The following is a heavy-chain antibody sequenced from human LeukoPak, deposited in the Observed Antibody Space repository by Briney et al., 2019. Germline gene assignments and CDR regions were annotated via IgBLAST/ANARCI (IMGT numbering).Heavy chain of an antibody. CDR3: AKAPMEDSWYIHFDY. Sequence: GGSLRLSCEASGFTFSGNWMHWVRQAPGKGLVWVSRINGDGRTTYYADSVKGRFTISRDNAKNTVYLQMNSLRAEDTAVYYCAKAPMEDSWYIHFDYWGQGTLVTVSS. V-gene: IGHV3-74*01. J-gene: IGHJ4*02. CDR1: GFTFSGNW. CDR2: INGDGRTT. D-gene: IGHD6-13*01.